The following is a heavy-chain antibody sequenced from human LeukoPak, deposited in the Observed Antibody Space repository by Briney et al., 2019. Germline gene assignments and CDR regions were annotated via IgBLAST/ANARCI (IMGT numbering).Heavy chain of an antibody. V-gene: IGHV1-46*01. CDR2: IDPSGGST. D-gene: IGHD1-26*01. CDR1: GYTFTSYY. J-gene: IGHJ4*02. Sequence: PGASVKVSCKASGYTFTSYYIHWVRQAPGLGLEWMGVIDPSGGSTTYAQRFQGRVTMTRDTSSSTVYMELSSLRSDDTAVYYCARGKRKWELLRWPSSPYYFDYWGQGTLVTVSS. CDR3: ARGKRKWELLRWPSSPYYFDY.